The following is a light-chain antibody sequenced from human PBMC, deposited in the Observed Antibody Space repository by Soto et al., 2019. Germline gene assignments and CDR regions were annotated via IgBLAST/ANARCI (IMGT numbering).Light chain of an antibody. J-gene: IGKJ3*01. CDR2: GAS. CDR1: QSVSSDY. CDR3: QHYDNTPPSVT. V-gene: IGKV3-20*01. Sequence: EIVLTQSPDTLSLSPGERATLSCRASQSVSSDYLVWYQQKPGLPPRLLIYGASRRATGIPDRFSGSGSGTDFILTISRLEPEDFAVYYCQHYDNTPPSVTFGPGTKVIS.